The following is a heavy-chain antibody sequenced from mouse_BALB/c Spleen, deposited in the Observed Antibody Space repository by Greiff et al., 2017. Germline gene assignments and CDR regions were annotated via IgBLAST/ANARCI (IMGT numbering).Heavy chain of an antibody. CDR3: ARDGVITDYFDY. V-gene: IGHV3-6*02. CDR1: GYSITSGYY. J-gene: IGHJ2*01. CDR2: ISYDGSN. D-gene: IGHD2-4*01. Sequence: ESGPGLVKPSQSLSLTCSVTGYSITSGYYWNWIRQLPGNKLEWMGYISYDGSNKYNPSLKNRISITRDTSKNQFFLKLNSVTTEDTATYYSARDGVITDYFDYWGQGTTLTVSA.